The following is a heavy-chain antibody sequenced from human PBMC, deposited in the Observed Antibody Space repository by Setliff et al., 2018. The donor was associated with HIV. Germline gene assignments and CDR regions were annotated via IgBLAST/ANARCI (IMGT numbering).Heavy chain of an antibody. Sequence: PSETLSLTCTVSGGSVSSGGYYWSWIRQHPGKGLECIGYIYYSGSTYYNPSLKSRTTISVDTSQNQFSLKLTSVTAADTAMYYCTRVGTYGVGGWFDPWGQGSLVTVSS. CDR1: GGSVSSGGYY. CDR2: IYYSGST. V-gene: IGHV4-31*03. J-gene: IGHJ5*02. CDR3: TRVGTYGVGGWFDP. D-gene: IGHD3-16*01.